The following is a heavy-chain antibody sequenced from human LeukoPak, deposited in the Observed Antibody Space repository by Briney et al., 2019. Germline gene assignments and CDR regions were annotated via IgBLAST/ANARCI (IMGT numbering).Heavy chain of an antibody. CDR2: INHSGST. CDR3: ARGREAGYCSGGSCYPPLYYYYYGMDV. J-gene: IGHJ6*02. V-gene: IGHV4-34*01. D-gene: IGHD2-15*01. CDR1: GGSFSGYY. Sequence: PSETLSLTCAVYGGSFSGYYWSWIRQPPGKGLEWIGEINHSGSTNYNPSLKSRVTISVDTSKNQFSLKLSSVTAADTAVYHCARGREAGYCSGGSCYPPLYYYYYGMDVWGQGTTVTVSS.